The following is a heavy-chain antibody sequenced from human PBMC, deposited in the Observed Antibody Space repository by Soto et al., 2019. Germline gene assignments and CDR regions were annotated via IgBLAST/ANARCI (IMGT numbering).Heavy chain of an antibody. CDR2: ISSSSSYI. D-gene: IGHD3-10*01. Sequence: LRLSCAASGFTFSSYSMNWVRQAPGKGLEWVSSISSSSSYIYYADSVKGRFTISRDNAKNSLYLQMNSLRAEDTAVYYCARDLFIALITMVRGAPFGMDVWGQGTTVTVSS. V-gene: IGHV3-21*01. CDR3: ARDLFIALITMVRGAPFGMDV. J-gene: IGHJ6*02. CDR1: GFTFSSYS.